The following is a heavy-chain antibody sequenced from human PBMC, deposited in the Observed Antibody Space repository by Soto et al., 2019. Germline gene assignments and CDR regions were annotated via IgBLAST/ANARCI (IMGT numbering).Heavy chain of an antibody. V-gene: IGHV4-30-4*01. D-gene: IGHD3-10*01. CDR3: DRDKESGGSGSRLIDP. CDR1: GGSISSGDYY. Sequence: PSETLSLTCTVSGGSISSGDYYWSWIRQPPGKGLEWIGHIYYSGSTYYNPSLKSRVTISVDTSKNQFSLKLSSVTAADTAVYYCDRDKESGGSGSRLIDPWVQGTLVTVS. CDR2: IYYSGST. J-gene: IGHJ5*02.